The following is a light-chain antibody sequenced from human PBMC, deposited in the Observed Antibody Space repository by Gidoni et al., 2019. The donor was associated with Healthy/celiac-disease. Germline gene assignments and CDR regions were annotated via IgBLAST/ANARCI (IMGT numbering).Light chain of an antibody. J-gene: IGKJ2*01. Sequence: EIVMTQSPATLSVSPGERATLSCRASQSVSSYLAWYQQKPGQAPRLLIYGASTRATDIPARVSGSGSGTEFTLTISSLQSEDFAVYYCQQYSNWPYTFGQGTKLEIK. CDR3: QQYSNWPYT. CDR1: QSVSSY. CDR2: GAS. V-gene: IGKV3-15*01.